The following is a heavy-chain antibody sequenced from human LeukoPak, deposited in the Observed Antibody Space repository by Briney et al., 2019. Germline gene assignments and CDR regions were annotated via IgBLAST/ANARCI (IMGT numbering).Heavy chain of an antibody. CDR3: ARAGQFISARPITFDY. V-gene: IGHV4-59*01. Sequence: SETLPLTCTVSGGSISNYYWCWIRQPPGKGLEWIGYIYYSGSTNSNPSLKSRVTISLDTSKNQFSLKLSSVTAAETAVYYCARAGQFISARPITFDYWGQGSLVTVSS. D-gene: IGHD6-6*01. J-gene: IGHJ4*02. CDR2: IYYSGST. CDR1: GGSISNYY.